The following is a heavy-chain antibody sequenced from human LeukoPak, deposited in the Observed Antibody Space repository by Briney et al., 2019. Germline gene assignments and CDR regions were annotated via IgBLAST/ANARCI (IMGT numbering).Heavy chain of an antibody. CDR2: INPNSGGT. CDR3: ARDSLWFGELFPLDY. J-gene: IGHJ4*02. CDR1: GYTFTSYG. V-gene: IGHV1-2*02. Sequence: ASVKVSCKASGYTFTSYGISWVRQAPGQGLEWMGWINPNSGGTNYAQKFQGRVTMTRDTSISTAYMELSRLRSDDTAVYYCARDSLWFGELFPLDYWGQGTLVTVSS. D-gene: IGHD3-10*01.